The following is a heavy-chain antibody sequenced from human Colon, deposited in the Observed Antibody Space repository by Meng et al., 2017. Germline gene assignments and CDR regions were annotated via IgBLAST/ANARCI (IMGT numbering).Heavy chain of an antibody. Sequence: QVQLQQGAAGLLKPSETLSLTCAVYGGSFSGYYWSWIRQPPGKGLEWIGEINHSGSTNYNPSLKSRVTISVDTSKNQFSLKLSSVTAADTAVYYCARGLFDYWGQGTLVTVSS. CDR3: ARGLFDY. V-gene: IGHV4-34*01. J-gene: IGHJ4*02. CDR2: INHSGST. CDR1: GGSFSGYY.